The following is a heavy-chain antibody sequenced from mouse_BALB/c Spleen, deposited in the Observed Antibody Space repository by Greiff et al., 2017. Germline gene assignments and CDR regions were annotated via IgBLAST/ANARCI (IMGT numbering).Heavy chain of an antibody. J-gene: IGHJ4*01. D-gene: IGHD2-3*01. V-gene: IGHV5-6*01. CDR3: ARQDGSPYYYAMDY. Sequence: EVKLVESGGDLVKPGGSLKLSCAASGFTFSSYGMSWVRQTPDKRLEWVATISSGGSYTYYPDSVKGRFTISRDNAKNTLYLQMSSLKSEDTAMYYCARQDGSPYYYAMDYWGQGTSVTVSS. CDR1: GFTFSSYG. CDR2: ISSGGSYT.